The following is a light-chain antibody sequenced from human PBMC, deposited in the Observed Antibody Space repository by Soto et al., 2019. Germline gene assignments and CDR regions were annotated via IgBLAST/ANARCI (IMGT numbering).Light chain of an antibody. Sequence: QSALTQPASVSGSPGRSITISCTGTSSDVGGYNYVSWYQQHPGKAPKLMIYDVSNRPSGVSNRFSGSKSGNTASLTISGLQAEDEADYYCSSYTSSSTQVFGNGTKVTVL. V-gene: IGLV2-14*01. CDR2: DVS. CDR1: SSDVGGYNY. CDR3: SSYTSSSTQV. J-gene: IGLJ1*01.